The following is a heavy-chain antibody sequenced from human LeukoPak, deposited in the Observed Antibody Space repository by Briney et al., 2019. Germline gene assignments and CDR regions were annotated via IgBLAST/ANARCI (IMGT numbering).Heavy chain of an antibody. V-gene: IGHV3-9*01. CDR1: GFTFDDYA. CDR3: AKGLYYALLDYYGMDV. D-gene: IGHD3-22*01. Sequence: PGRSLRLSCAASGFTFDDYAMHWVRQAPGKGLEWVSGISWNSGSIGYADSVKGRFTISRDNAKNSLYLQMNSLRAEDTALYHCAKGLYYALLDYYGMDVWGQGTTVTVSS. CDR2: ISWNSGSI. J-gene: IGHJ6*02.